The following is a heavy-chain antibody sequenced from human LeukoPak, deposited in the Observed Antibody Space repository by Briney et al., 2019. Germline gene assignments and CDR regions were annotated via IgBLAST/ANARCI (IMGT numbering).Heavy chain of an antibody. V-gene: IGHV3-9*01. D-gene: IGHD2-8*02. J-gene: IGHJ5*02. CDR1: GFTFDDFA. Sequence: GGSLRLSCAASGFTFDDFAMHWVRQAPGKGLEWVSGISWNSGSIGYADSVKGRLTISRDNAKNSLYLQMNSLRAEDTALYYCAKGASRDGGVSGAWGQGTLVTVSS. CDR2: ISWNSGSI. CDR3: AKGASRDGGVSGA.